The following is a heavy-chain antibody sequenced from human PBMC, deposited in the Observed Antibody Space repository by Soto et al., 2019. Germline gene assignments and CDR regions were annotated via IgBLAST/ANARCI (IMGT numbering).Heavy chain of an antibody. Sequence: ASVKVSCKASGYTFTSYAMNWVRQAPGQGLEWMGWINTNTGNPTYAQGFTGRFVFSLDTSVSTAYLQICSLKAEDTAVYYCARDADPSSSRSVVRGVPKSDWGQGTLVTVSS. D-gene: IGHD3-10*01. V-gene: IGHV7-4-1*01. J-gene: IGHJ4*02. CDR3: ARDADPSSSRSVVRGVPKSD. CDR1: GYTFTSYA. CDR2: INTNTGNP.